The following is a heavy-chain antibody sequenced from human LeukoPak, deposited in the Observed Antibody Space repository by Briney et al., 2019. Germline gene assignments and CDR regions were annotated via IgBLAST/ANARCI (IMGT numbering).Heavy chain of an antibody. V-gene: IGHV3-48*02. CDR1: GFTFSTYS. CDR2: ISSSSSTI. CDR3: ARAVAHHFDY. Sequence: PGGSLRLSCAASGFTFSTYSMNWVRQAPGKGLEWVSYISSSSSTIYYADSVKGRFTISRDNAKNSLYLQMNSLRDEDTAVYSCARAVAHHFDYWGQGTLVTVSS. J-gene: IGHJ4*02. D-gene: IGHD6-19*01.